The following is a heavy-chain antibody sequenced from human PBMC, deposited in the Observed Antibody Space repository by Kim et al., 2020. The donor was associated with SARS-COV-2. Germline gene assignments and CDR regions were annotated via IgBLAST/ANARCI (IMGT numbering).Heavy chain of an antibody. CDR2: ISYDGSNK. Sequence: GGSLRLSCAASGFTFSSYAMHWVRQAPGKGLEWVAVISYDGSNKYYADAVKGRITIPRDNSKNTLYLQMNSLRAEDTAVYYCGRAGSGSYYYGVDFWGQGTTVTVSS. CDR1: GFTFSSYA. CDR3: GRAGSGSYYYGVDF. D-gene: IGHD1-26*01. V-gene: IGHV3-30-3*01. J-gene: IGHJ6*02.